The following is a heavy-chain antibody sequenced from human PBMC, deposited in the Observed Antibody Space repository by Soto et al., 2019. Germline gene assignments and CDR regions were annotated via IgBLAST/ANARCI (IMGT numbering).Heavy chain of an antibody. CDR3: ARAGYSGHSGYYYYGMDV. J-gene: IGHJ6*02. CDR1: GYTFTSYY. V-gene: IGHV1-46*01. D-gene: IGHD5-12*01. Sequence: ASVKVSCKASGYTFTSYYMHWVRQAPGQGLEWMGIINPSGGSTSYAQKFQGRVTMTRDTSTSTVYMELSSLRSEDTAVYYCARAGYSGHSGYYYYGMDVWGQGTTVTVS. CDR2: INPSGGST.